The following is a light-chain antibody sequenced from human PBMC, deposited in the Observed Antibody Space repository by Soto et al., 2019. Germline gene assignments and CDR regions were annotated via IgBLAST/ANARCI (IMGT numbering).Light chain of an antibody. V-gene: IGLV2-14*01. CDR3: GSYTSSITPYV. CDR2: GVS. J-gene: IGLJ1*01. Sequence: QSVLTQPASVSGSPGQSITISCTGTITDIGAYNYVSWYQQHPGKAPKLLIYGVSSRPSGVSNRFSGSKSGNAAYLTISGLQADDEAEYYCGSYTSSITPYVFGTGTKGTVL. CDR1: ITDIGAYNY.